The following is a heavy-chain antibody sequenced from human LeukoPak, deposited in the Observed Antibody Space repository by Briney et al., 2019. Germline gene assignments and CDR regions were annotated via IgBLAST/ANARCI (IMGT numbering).Heavy chain of an antibody. CDR1: GFTFTDEY. CDR2: INPYSGAI. J-gene: IGHJ5*02. Sequence: ASVKVSCKSSGFTFTDEYIHWVRQAPGQGLEWMGWINPYSGAINYAQKFQGRVTLTRDTSISTAYMELSRLTSGDTAVYYCARDHGSSWYGNNWFDPWGQGTLVTVSS. D-gene: IGHD6-13*01. V-gene: IGHV1-2*02. CDR3: ARDHGSSWYGNNWFDP.